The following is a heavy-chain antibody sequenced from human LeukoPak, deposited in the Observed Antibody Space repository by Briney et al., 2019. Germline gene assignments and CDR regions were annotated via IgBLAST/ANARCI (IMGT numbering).Heavy chain of an antibody. CDR2: VDPEDGET. D-gene: IGHD3-22*01. CDR3: ATGDDSSGSKAFDP. Sequence: ASVKVSCKVSGYTFTDYYMHWVQQAPGKGRERMGLVDPEDGETKYAEKFQGRVTITADTSTDTAYMELSSLRSEATAVYYCATGDDSSGSKAFDPWGQGTLVTVSS. CDR1: GYTFTDYY. V-gene: IGHV1-69-2*01. J-gene: IGHJ5*02.